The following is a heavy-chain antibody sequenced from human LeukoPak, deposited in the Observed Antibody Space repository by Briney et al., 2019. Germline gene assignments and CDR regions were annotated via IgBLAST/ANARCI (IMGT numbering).Heavy chain of an antibody. J-gene: IGHJ4*02. CDR1: GFTFSSYD. V-gene: IGHV3-13*01. D-gene: IGHD3-22*01. CDR2: IGTAGDT. CDR3: AKGIDSSGYYPFDY. Sequence: GGSLRLSCAASGFTFSSYDMHWVRQATGKGLEWVSAIGTAGDTYYPGSVKGRFTISRENAKNSLYLQMNSLRAEDTAVYYCAKGIDSSGYYPFDYWGQGTLVTVSS.